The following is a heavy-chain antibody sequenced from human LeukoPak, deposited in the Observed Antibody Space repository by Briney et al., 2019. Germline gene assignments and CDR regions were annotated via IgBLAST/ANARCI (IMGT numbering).Heavy chain of an antibody. J-gene: IGHJ3*02. CDR2: INSDGTGT. Sequence: GGSRRLSCAASGFTFSSYWMHWVRQAAGKGPVWVSRINSDGTGTMYADSVKGRFIISKDNANNTLYLQMNRLRAENTAVYYCANHPAFDIWGQGTMVTVSS. V-gene: IGHV3-74*03. CDR1: GFTFSSYW. CDR3: ANHPAFDI. D-gene: IGHD1-14*01.